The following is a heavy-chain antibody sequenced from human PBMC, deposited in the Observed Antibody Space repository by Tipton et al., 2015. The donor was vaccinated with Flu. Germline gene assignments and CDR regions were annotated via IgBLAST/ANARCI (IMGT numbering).Heavy chain of an antibody. J-gene: IGHJ4*02. Sequence: TLSLTCTVSGGSIRGYYWNWIRQFPGKGLEWIGFVYYTGSNNYKSSLKSRVTISTDTSTNQVSLKMNSVIAADKAVYYCARGPPGPSIRAYYFDVWGQGALVPVSS. CDR2: VYYTGSN. D-gene: IGHD2-21*01. V-gene: IGHV4-59*01. CDR3: ARGPPGPSIRAYYFDV. CDR1: GGSIRGYY.